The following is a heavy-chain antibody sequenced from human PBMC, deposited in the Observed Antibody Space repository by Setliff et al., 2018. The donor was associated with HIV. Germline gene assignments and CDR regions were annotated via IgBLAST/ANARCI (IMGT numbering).Heavy chain of an antibody. Sequence: ASVKVSCKASGDTFSNSLVTWVRQAPGQGLEWMGGINTNSGSPTYAQAFTGRFVFSVDTSVTTAYLQISSLKAEDTAIYYCARALYGDYGGDVNWMDPWGQGTLVTVSS. CDR3: ARALYGDYGGDVNWMDP. D-gene: IGHD4-17*01. J-gene: IGHJ5*02. V-gene: IGHV7-4-1*02. CDR1: GDTFSNSL. CDR2: INTNSGSP.